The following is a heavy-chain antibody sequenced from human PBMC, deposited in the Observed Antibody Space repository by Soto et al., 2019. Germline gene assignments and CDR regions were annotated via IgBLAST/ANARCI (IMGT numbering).Heavy chain of an antibody. J-gene: IGHJ6*02. CDR3: ARGPPGYCSSTSCYPRFGFSV. Sequence: QVQLVQSGAEVKKPGASVKVSCKASGYTFTGYYMHWVRQAPGQGLEWMGWINPNSGGTNYAQKFQGRVTMTRDTSISTAYMELSRLRSDDTAVYYCARGPPGYCSSTSCYPRFGFSVWGQGTTVTVSS. CDR1: GYTFTGYY. D-gene: IGHD2-2*01. V-gene: IGHV1-2*02. CDR2: INPNSGGT.